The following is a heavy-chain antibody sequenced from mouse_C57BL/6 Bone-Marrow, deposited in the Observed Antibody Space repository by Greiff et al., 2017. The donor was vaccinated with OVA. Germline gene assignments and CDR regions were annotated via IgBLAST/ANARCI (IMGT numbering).Heavy chain of an antibody. D-gene: IGHD2-4*01. Sequence: VQLQQPGAELVMPGASVKLSCKASGYTFTSYWMHWVKQRPGQGLEWIGEIDPSDSYTNYNQKFKGKSTLTGDKSSSTAYLQLSSLTSEDSAVYYCARGGLRRPGAMDYWGQGTSVTVSS. CDR2: IDPSDSYT. J-gene: IGHJ4*01. V-gene: IGHV1-69*01. CDR1: GYTFTSYW. CDR3: ARGGLRRPGAMDY.